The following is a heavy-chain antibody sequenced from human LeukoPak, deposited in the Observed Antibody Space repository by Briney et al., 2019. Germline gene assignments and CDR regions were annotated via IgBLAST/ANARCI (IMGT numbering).Heavy chain of an antibody. V-gene: IGHV1-24*01. CDR2: FDPEDGET. Sequence: ASVKVSCKASECTFTSYCMHWVRQAPGPGLEWMGGFDPEDGETIYAQKFQGRVTMTEDTSTDTAYMELSSLRSEDTAVYYCATGYCSSTSCSNWFDPWAQGTLVTVSS. J-gene: IGHJ5*02. D-gene: IGHD2-2*01. CDR1: ECTFTSYC. CDR3: ATGYCSSTSCSNWFDP.